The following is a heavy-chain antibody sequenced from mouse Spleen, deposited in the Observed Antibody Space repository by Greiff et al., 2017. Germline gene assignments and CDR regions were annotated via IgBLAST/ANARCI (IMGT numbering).Heavy chain of an antibody. D-gene: IGHD3-3*01. Sequence: VQLQQPGAELVRPGSSVKLSCKASGYTFTSYWMHWVKQRPIQGLEWIGNIYPADSETHYNQKFKDKATLTVDKSSSTAYMQLSSLTSEDSAVYYCARGDSYYAMDYWGQGTSVTVSS. CDR1: GYTFTSYW. CDR3: ARGDSYYAMDY. J-gene: IGHJ4*01. V-gene: IGHV1-52*01. CDR2: IYPADSET.